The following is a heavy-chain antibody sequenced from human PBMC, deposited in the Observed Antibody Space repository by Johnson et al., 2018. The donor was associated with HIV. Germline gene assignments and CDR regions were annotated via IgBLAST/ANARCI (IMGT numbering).Heavy chain of an antibody. J-gene: IGHJ3*02. CDR1: GFTFSSHV. Sequence: QVQLVESGGGVVQPGRSLRLSCAASGFTFSSHVMHWVRQAPGKGLEWVAIISYDGSNKYYADSVKGRFTISRDNSKNTLYLQMSSLSPEDTAVSYCARSGDYGAFDIWGQGTMVTVSS. CDR2: ISYDGSNK. D-gene: IGHD2-21*02. V-gene: IGHV3-30-3*01. CDR3: ARSGDYGAFDI.